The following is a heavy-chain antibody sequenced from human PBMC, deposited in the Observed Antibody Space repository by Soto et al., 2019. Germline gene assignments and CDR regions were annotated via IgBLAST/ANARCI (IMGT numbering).Heavy chain of an antibody. CDR3: ARVGQGRALDH. CDR2: INPNSGGT. D-gene: IGHD1-26*01. CDR1: GYTFTGYY. J-gene: IGHJ4*02. V-gene: IGHV1-2*04. Sequence: ASVKVSCKASGYTFTGYYMHWVRQAPGQGLEWMGWINPNSGGTNYAQKFQGWVTMTRDTSISTAYMELSRLRSDDTAVYSCARVGQGRALDHGGKEPLFTVSS.